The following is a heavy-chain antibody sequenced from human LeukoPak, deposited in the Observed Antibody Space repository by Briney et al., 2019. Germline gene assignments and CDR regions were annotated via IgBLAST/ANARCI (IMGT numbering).Heavy chain of an antibody. CDR1: RFTFSSYS. D-gene: IGHD6-13*01. V-gene: IGHV3-21*01. J-gene: IGHJ5*02. CDR2: ISSTGSYI. Sequence: PGGSLRLSCAASRFTFSSYSMNWVRQAPGKGLEWVSSISSTGSYIYYADSVKGRFTISRDNAKNSVHLQMNSLRAEDTAVYYCARGQENIAAAGQGAWFDPWGQGTLVTVSS. CDR3: ARGQENIAAAGQGAWFDP.